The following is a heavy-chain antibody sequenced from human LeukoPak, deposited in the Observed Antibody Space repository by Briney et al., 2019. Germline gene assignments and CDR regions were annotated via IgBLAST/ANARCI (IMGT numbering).Heavy chain of an antibody. CDR1: GCSISSYY. CDR2: VYYSGST. CDR3: AREATVTYSFDY. V-gene: IGHV4-59*12. J-gene: IGHJ4*02. D-gene: IGHD4-17*01. Sequence: SETLSLTCTVSGCSISSYYWSWIRQPPGKGLEWIGYVYYSGSTNYNPPLKSRVTISVDTSKNQFPLKLSSVTAEDTAMYYGAREATVTYSFDYWGQGTLVTVSS.